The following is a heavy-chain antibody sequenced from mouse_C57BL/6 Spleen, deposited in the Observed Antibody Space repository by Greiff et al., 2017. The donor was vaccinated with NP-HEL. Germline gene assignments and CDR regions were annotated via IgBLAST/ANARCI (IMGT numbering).Heavy chain of an antibody. CDR2: IYPGSGST. CDR3: GGWEQRGLRDEAMDY. Sequence: QVQLQQPGAELVKPGASVKMSCKASGYTFTSYWITWVKQRPGQGLEWIGDIYPGSGSTNYNEKFKGKATLTVDTSSSTAYMQLSSLTSEDSAVYYGGGWEQRGLRDEAMDYWGQGTSVTVSA. J-gene: IGHJ4*01. V-gene: IGHV1-55*01. D-gene: IGHD3-1*01. CDR1: GYTFTSYW.